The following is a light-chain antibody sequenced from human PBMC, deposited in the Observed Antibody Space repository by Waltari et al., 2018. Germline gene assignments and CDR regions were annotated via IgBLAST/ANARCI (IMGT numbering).Light chain of an antibody. J-gene: IGKJ1*01. CDR2: GAS. Sequence: EIVLTQSSGTLSLSPGERATLSCRASQSVSSNYLAWYQQKPGQAPRHPIYGASSRATGIPDRFSGSGSGTDFTLTISRLEPEDFAVYYCQQYGSSRGTFGQGTKVEIK. CDR3: QQYGSSRGT. CDR1: QSVSSNY. V-gene: IGKV3-20*01.